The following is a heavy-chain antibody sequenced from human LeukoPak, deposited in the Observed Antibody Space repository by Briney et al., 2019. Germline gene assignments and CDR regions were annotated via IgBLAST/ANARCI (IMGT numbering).Heavy chain of an antibody. CDR3: ARFNIRANYYYYMDV. V-gene: IGHV4-4*07. D-gene: IGHD3-3*02. Sequence: SETLSLTCTVSGGSISSYYWSWIRQPAGKGPEWIGRIYTSGSTNYNPSLKSRVTMSVDTSKNQFSLKLSSVTAADTAVYYCARFNIRANYYYYMDVWGKGTTVTVSS. CDR2: IYTSGST. CDR1: GGSISSYY. J-gene: IGHJ6*03.